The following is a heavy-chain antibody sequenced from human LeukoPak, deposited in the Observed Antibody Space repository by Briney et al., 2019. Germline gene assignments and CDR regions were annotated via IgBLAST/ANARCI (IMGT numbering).Heavy chain of an antibody. J-gene: IGHJ6*04. D-gene: IGHD3-10*01. CDR2: IYSGGST. CDR3: ARSYGSGSYPVDV. CDR1: EFSVGSNY. V-gene: IGHV3-66*01. Sequence: GGSLRLSCAASEFSVGSNYMTWVRQAPGKGLEWVSLIYSGGSTYYADSVKGRFTISRDNSKNTLYLQMNSLRAEDTAVYYCARSYGSGSYPVDVWGKGTTVTISS.